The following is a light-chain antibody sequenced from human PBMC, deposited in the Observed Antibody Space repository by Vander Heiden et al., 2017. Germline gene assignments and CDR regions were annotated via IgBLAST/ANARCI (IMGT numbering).Light chain of an antibody. V-gene: IGKV1-39*01. Sequence: DIQMTQSPSSLSASVGDRVTITCRASQSISSYLNWYQQKPGKAPKLLIYAASSLQSGVPSRFSGSGSGTDFTLTISSLQPGDFATYYCQQSYSTPRMYTFGQGTKLEIK. CDR1: QSISSY. J-gene: IGKJ2*01. CDR3: QQSYSTPRMYT. CDR2: AAS.